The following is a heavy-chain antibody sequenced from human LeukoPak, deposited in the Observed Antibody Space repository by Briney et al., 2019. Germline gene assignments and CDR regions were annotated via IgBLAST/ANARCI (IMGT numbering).Heavy chain of an antibody. J-gene: IGHJ6*03. Sequence: VASVKVSCKASGYSFTDYYMHWVRRAPGQGLESMGWINPDSGGTNYPQKFQGRVTMTRDTSISTAYMELSRLRSDDTAVYYCARGGHYYSYSMDVWGKGTTVTVSS. CDR1: GYSFTDYY. CDR2: INPDSGGT. V-gene: IGHV1-2*02. CDR3: ARGGHYYSYSMDV.